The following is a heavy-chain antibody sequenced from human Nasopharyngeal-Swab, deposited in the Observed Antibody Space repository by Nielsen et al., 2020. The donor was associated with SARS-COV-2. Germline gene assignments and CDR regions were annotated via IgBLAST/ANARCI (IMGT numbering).Heavy chain of an antibody. CDR3: AREDYDILTGYYQDYYYYYGMDV. V-gene: IGHV3-33*01. CDR2: IWYDGSNK. J-gene: IGHJ6*02. D-gene: IGHD3-9*01. CDR1: GFTFSSYG. Sequence: GGSLRLSCAASGFTFSSYGMHWVRQAPGKGLEWVAVIWYDGSNKYYADSVKGRFIISRDNSKNTLYLQMNSLRAEDTAVYYCAREDYDILTGYYQDYYYYYGMDVWGQGTTVTVSS.